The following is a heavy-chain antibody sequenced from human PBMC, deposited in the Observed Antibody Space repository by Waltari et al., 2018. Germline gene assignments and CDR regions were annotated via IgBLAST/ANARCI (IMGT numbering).Heavy chain of an antibody. V-gene: IGHV3-23*01. CDR1: GFTFNGYA. J-gene: IGHJ5*02. Sequence: QLLASWGGLVQPGGSLRLACGALGFTFNGYAINWVRRAPGAGLQWVAAITVSDTTYHADSVKGRFTISRDTFSDTVYLQMNSLRADDTAVYYCAKPFYNWDDPLVSWGQGTLVTVSS. D-gene: IGHD1-20*01. CDR2: ITVSDTT. CDR3: AKPFYNWDDPLVS.